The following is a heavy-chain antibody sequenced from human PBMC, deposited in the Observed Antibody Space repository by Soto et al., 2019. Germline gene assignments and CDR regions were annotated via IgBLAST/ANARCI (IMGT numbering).Heavy chain of an antibody. CDR2: INHSVST. Sequence: PSETLSLTCSVYGGSFCGYYWSWIRQPPCKGLEWIGEINHSVSTNYNPSLKSRVTISVDTSKNQFSLKLSSVTAADTAVYYCARGAYSSSWRRQNYYYYGMDVWGQGTTVTVSS. V-gene: IGHV4-34*01. CDR3: ARGAYSSSWRRQNYYYYGMDV. CDR1: GGSFCGYY. J-gene: IGHJ6*02. D-gene: IGHD6-13*01.